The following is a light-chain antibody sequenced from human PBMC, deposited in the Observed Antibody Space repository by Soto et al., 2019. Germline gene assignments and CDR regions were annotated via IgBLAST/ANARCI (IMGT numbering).Light chain of an antibody. V-gene: IGLV1-44*01. CDR1: SSNIGSNT. CDR3: AAWDDSLNGRV. Sequence: QSVLTQPPSASGTPGQRVTISCSGSSSNIGSNTVNWYQQLPGTAPTLLIYSNNQRPSGVPYRFSGSKSGTSAALAISGLQSDDEADYYCAAWDDSLNGRVFGGGTKLTVL. CDR2: SNN. J-gene: IGLJ3*02.